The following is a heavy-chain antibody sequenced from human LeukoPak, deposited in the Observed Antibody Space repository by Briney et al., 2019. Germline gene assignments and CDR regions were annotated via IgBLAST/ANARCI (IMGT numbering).Heavy chain of an antibody. CDR1: GGSISSYY. CDR2: IYYSGST. D-gene: IGHD3-3*01. V-gene: IGHV4-59*08. CDR3: ARSRTIFGVVIIGGWFDP. J-gene: IGHJ5*02. Sequence: PSETLSLTCTVSGGSISSYYWSWIRQPPGKGLEWIGYIYYSGSTNYNPSLKSRVTISVDTSKNQFSLKLSSATAADTAVYYCARSRTIFGVVIIGGWFDPWGQGTLVTVSS.